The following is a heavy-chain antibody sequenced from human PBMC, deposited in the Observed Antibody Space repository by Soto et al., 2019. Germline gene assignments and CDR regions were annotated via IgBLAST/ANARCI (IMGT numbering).Heavy chain of an antibody. J-gene: IGHJ6*03. CDR3: ARAVGYCSSTSCSTYYYYYMDV. CDR2: INHSGST. Sequence: PSETLSLTCAVYGGSFSGYYWSWIRQPPGKGLEWIGEINHSGSTNYNPSLKSRVTISVDTSKNQFSLKLSSVTAADTAVYYCARAVGYCSSTSCSTYYYYYMDVWGKGTTFTVS. D-gene: IGHD2-2*01. CDR1: GGSFSGYY. V-gene: IGHV4-34*01.